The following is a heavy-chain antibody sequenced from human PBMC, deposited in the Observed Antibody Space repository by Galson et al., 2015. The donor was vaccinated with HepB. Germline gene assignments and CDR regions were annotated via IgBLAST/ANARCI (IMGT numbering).Heavy chain of an antibody. D-gene: IGHD5-24*01. Sequence: SVKVSCKASGYTFTSYGISWVRQAPGQGLEWMGWISAYNGNTNYAQKLQGRVTMTTDTSTSTAYMELRSLRSDDTAVYYCAREHRRDGYNYVPDYWGQGTLVTVSS. CDR1: GYTFTSYG. CDR2: ISAYNGNT. J-gene: IGHJ4*02. V-gene: IGHV1-18*04. CDR3: AREHRRDGYNYVPDY.